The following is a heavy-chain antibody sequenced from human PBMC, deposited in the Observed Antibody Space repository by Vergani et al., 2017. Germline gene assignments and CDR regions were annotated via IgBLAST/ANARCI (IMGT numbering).Heavy chain of an antibody. CDR1: GYTFTSYG. CDR3: ARWGVGAEKGNCFDP. D-gene: IGHD1-26*01. CDR2: ISAYNGNT. Sequence: QVQLVQSGAEVKKPGASVKVSCKASGYTFTSYGISWVRPAPGQGLEWMGWISAYNGNTNYAQKRQGRATMTTDTSTSTVYMELRSLRSDDAAVYYCARWGVGAEKGNCFDPWGQGTLVTVSS. V-gene: IGHV1-18*01. J-gene: IGHJ5*02.